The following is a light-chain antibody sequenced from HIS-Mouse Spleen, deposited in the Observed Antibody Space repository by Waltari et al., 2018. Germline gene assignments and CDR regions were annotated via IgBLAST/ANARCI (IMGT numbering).Light chain of an antibody. J-gene: IGLJ3*02. Sequence: QSALTQPASVSGSPGKSITLSCTGTSRDVGGYNYVSWYQPHPGKAPKPMIYEVSNRPSGVSNRFSGSKSGNTASLTISGLQAEDEADYYCSSYTSSSTLDWVFGGGTKLTVL. V-gene: IGLV2-14*01. CDR2: EVS. CDR1: SRDVGGYNY. CDR3: SSYTSSSTLDWV.